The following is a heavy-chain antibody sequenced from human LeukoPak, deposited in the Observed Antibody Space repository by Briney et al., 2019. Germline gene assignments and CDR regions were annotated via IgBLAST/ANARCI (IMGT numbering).Heavy chain of an antibody. Sequence: GGSLRLSCAASGFTFSSYAMSWVRQAPGKGLEWVSAISGSGGSTYYADSVKGRFTISRDNSKNTLYLQMNSLRAEDTAVYYCAKEVYCDFWSGSNGDYWGQGTLVTVSS. J-gene: IGHJ4*02. D-gene: IGHD3-3*01. CDR3: AKEVYCDFWSGSNGDY. V-gene: IGHV3-23*01. CDR1: GFTFSSYA. CDR2: ISGSGGST.